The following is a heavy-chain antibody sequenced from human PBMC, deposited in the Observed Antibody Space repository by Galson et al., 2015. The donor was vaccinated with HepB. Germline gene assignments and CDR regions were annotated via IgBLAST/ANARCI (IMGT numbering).Heavy chain of an antibody. CDR1: GFIFSNYW. J-gene: IGHJ5*02. CDR3: ARVARYCGGASCYGWFDP. V-gene: IGHV3-74*01. Sequence: SLRLSCAASGFIFSNYWMHWVRQTPGKGPVWISRINTDGTFLSYADSVKGRFTISRDNAKNTLYLQMNGLRAEDTAVYYCARVARYCGGASCYGWFDPWGQGTQVTVSS. CDR2: INTDGTFL. D-gene: IGHD2-2*01.